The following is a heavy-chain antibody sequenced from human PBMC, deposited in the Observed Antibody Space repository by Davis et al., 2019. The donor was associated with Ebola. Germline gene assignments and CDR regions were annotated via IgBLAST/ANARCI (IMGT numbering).Heavy chain of an antibody. J-gene: IGHJ6*02. D-gene: IGHD6-6*01. CDR2: ISSNGGST. CDR1: GFTFSSYA. Sequence: GESLKISCSASGFTFSSYAMHWVRQAPGKGLEYVSAISSNGGSTYYADSVKGRFTISRDNSKNTLYLQMNSLRAEDTAVYYCAKDVLLGYSSSGGMDVWGQGTTVTVSS. V-gene: IGHV3-64*04. CDR3: AKDVLLGYSSSGGMDV.